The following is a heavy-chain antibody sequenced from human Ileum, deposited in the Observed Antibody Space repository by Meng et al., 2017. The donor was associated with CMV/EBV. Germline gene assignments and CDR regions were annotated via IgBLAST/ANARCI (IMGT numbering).Heavy chain of an antibody. CDR1: GFTFRNYP. CDR3: ARENDYNNYFDS. Sequence: GESLKISCAVSGFTFRNYPMHWVRQAPGKGLEWVAGISDDGDNTYHIDSVRSRFTISRDNSKNVLFLQMNGLRGDDTAIYYCARENDYNNYFDSWGRGTQVTVSS. V-gene: IGHV3-30-3*01. J-gene: IGHJ4*02. D-gene: IGHD4-11*01. CDR2: ISDDGDNT.